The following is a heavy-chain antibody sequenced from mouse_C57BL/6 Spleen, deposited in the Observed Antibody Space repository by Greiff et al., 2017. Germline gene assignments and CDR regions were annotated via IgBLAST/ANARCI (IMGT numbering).Heavy chain of an antibody. V-gene: IGHV2-6*01. CDR2: IWGVGST. D-gene: IGHD1-2*01. Sequence: VQLVESGPGLVAPSQSLSITCTVSGFSFTSYGVDWVRQSPGKGLEWLGVIWGVGSTNYNSALKSRLSISKDNSKSQVFLKMNSLQTDDTAMYCCASSLRGAMDYWGQGTSVTVSS. J-gene: IGHJ4*01. CDR1: GFSFTSYG. CDR3: ASSLRGAMDY.